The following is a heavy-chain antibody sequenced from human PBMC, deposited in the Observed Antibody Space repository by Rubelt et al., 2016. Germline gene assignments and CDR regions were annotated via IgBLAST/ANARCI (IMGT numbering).Heavy chain of an antibody. CDR2: INPSGGST. D-gene: IGHD3-22*01. J-gene: IGHJ4*02. Sequence: WMGIINPSGGSTSYAQKFQGRVTMTRDTSTSTAYMELSSLRSDDTAVYYCAREIHSEYYYDSSGYYFDYWGQGTLVTVSS. V-gene: IGHV1-46*01. CDR3: AREIHSEYYYDSSGYYFDY.